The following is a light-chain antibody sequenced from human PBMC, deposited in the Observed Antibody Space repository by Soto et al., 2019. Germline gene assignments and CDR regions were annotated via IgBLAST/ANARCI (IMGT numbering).Light chain of an antibody. CDR1: QSVSSN. V-gene: IGKV3-15*01. J-gene: IGKJ1*01. Sequence: EIVMTHSPATLSVSPGERATLSCRASQSVSSNLAWYQHKPGQAPRLLIYGASTRATGIPARFSGSGSGTEFTLTISSLQSEDFAVYYRQQYNNWPPKTFGQGTKVDIK. CDR2: GAS. CDR3: QQYNNWPPKT.